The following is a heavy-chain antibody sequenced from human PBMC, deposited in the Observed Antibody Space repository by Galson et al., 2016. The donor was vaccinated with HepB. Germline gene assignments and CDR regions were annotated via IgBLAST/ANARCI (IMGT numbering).Heavy chain of an antibody. CDR2: ISYDGSDK. Sequence: SLRLSCAASGFTFSSYGMHWVRQAPGKGLEWVAVISYDGSDKDYADSVKGRFTISRDNSKNMLYLQMNSLRAEDTAVHYCAKVLRYFDWLTNGMDVWGQGTTVTVSS. CDR3: AKVLRYFDWLTNGMDV. J-gene: IGHJ6*02. CDR1: GFTFSSYG. D-gene: IGHD3-9*01. V-gene: IGHV3-30*18.